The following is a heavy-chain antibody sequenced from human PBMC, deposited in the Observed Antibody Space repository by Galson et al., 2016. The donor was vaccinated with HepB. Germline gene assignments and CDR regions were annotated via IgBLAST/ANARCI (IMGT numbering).Heavy chain of an antibody. D-gene: IGHD3-16*01. J-gene: IGHJ5*02. CDR2: IYYSGDT. Sequence: ETLSLTCTVSGGSISGYYWSWIRQPPGKGLEWIGFIYYSGDTNYNPSLKSRVTISIDTSKSQLSLNLNSMTAADTAVYYCARDPFGLGWFDPWGQGTLVTVSS. V-gene: IGHV4-59*01. CDR1: GGSISGYY. CDR3: ARDPFGLGWFDP.